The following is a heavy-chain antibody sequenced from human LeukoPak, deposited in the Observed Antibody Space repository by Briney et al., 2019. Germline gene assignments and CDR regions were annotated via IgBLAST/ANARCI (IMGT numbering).Heavy chain of an antibody. V-gene: IGHV4-59*08. CDR2: IYYSGST. CDR3: AGTYDSSGYAGTDAFDI. CDR1: GGSISSYY. J-gene: IGHJ3*02. D-gene: IGHD3-22*01. Sequence: SETLSLTCTVSGGSISSYYWSWIRQPPGKGLEWIGYIYYSGSTDYNPSLKSRVTISVDTSKNQFSLKLNSMTAADTAVYYFAGTYDSSGYAGTDAFDIWGQGTMVAVSS.